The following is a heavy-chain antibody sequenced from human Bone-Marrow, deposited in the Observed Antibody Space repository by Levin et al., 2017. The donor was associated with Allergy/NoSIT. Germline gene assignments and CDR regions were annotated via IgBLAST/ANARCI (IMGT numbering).Heavy chain of an antibody. CDR1: GGSISGGGYY. J-gene: IGHJ4*02. D-gene: IGHD5-12*01. Sequence: LRLSCTVSGGSISGGGYYWSWIRQHPGKGLEWIGYIYYSGNTYYNPSLKSRVIISVVTSKNQLSLKWTSVPVADTAVYYCARFNGYDFDYWGQGTLVTVSS. V-gene: IGHV4-31*03. CDR2: IYYSGNT. CDR3: ARFNGYDFDY.